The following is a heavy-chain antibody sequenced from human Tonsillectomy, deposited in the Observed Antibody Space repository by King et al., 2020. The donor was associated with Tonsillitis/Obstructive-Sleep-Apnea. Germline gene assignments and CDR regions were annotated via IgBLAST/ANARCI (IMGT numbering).Heavy chain of an antibody. V-gene: IGHV4-34*01. CDR3: AREHSSSLDY. J-gene: IGHJ4*02. CDR2: IDHSGST. Sequence: VQLQQWGAGLLKPSETLSLTCAVYGGSFSGYYWNWIRQPPGKGLEWIGEIDHSGSTNYNPSLKSRVAISVDTSKNQFSLKLSSVTAADTAVCYCAREHSSSLDYWGQGTLVTVSS. CDR1: GGSFSGYY. D-gene: IGHD6-13*01.